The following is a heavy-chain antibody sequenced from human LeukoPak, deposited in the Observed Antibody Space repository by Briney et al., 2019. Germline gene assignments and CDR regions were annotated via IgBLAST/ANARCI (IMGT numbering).Heavy chain of an antibody. V-gene: IGHV4-34*01. CDR2: INHSGST. Sequence: SGTLSLTCAVYGGSFSGYYWSWIRQPPGKGLEWIGEINHSGSTNYNPSLKSRVTISVDTSKNQFSLKLSSVTAADTAVYYCASWRNGRVRYWGQGTLVTVSS. CDR1: GGSFSGYY. D-gene: IGHD2-8*01. CDR3: ASWRNGRVRY. J-gene: IGHJ4*02.